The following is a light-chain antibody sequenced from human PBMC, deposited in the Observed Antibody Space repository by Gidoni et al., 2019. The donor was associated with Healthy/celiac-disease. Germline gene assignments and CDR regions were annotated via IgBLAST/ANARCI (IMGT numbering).Light chain of an antibody. CDR1: QSISSSY. V-gene: IGKV3-20*01. CDR3: QQYGGSPLFT. CDR2: RAS. Sequence: EIVLTQSPGTLSLSPGERATLSCRASQSISSSYLAWYQQKPGQAPRLLIYRASSRATGIPDRFSGSGSGTDFTLTISRLEPEDFAVYYCQQYGGSPLFTFXPXTKVDIK. J-gene: IGKJ3*01.